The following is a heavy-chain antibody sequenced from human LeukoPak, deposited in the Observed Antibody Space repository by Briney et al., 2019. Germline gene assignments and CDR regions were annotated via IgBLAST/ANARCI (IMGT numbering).Heavy chain of an antibody. CDR2: IIPIFGTA. CDR3: ARAEAGYDILTGYPPYYYYYMDV. J-gene: IGHJ6*03. V-gene: IGHV1-69*05. Sequence: SVEVSCKASGGTFSSYAISWVRQAPGQGLEWMGGIIPIFGTANYAQKFQGRVTITTDESTSIAYMELSSLRSEDTAVYYCARAEAGYDILTGYPPYYYYYMDVWGKGTTVTVSS. CDR1: GGTFSSYA. D-gene: IGHD3-9*01.